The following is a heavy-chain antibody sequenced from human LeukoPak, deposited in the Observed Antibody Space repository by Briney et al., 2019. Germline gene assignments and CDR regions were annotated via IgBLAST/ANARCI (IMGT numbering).Heavy chain of an antibody. J-gene: IGHJ4*02. V-gene: IGHV5-51*01. CDR3: ARLFQGGARYCSGGSCYPAYLDY. CDR2: IYPGDSDT. D-gene: IGHD2-15*01. Sequence: GESLKISCKGSGYSFTSYWIGWVRQMPGKGLEWMGIIYPGDSDTRYSPSFRGQVTISADKSISTAYLQWSSLKASDTAMYYCARLFQGGARYCSGGSCYPAYLDYWGQGTLVTVSS. CDR1: GYSFTSYW.